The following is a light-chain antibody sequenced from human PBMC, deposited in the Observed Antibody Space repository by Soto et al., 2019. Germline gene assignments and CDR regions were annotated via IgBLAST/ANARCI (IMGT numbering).Light chain of an antibody. Sequence: IQMTQSPLSLSASVGDRVAITCRSSLSINTYLNWIQQKPGKAPKVLIYGASSLQNGVPSRFSGSGYGTIFTLTNSSLQPEDSATYYCQQTFTTPHTFGRGTHLEIK. J-gene: IGKJ2*01. CDR2: GAS. CDR1: LSINTY. CDR3: QQTFTTPHT. V-gene: IGKV1-39*01.